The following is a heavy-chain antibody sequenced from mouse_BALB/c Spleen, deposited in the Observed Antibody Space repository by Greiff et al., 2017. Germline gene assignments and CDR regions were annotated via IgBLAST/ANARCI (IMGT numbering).Heavy chain of an antibody. V-gene: IGHV14-4*02. Sequence: VQLKQSGAELVRSGASVKLSCTASGFNIKDYYMHWVKQRPEQGLEWIGWIDPENGDTEYAPKFQGKATMTADTSSHTAYLQLSSLTSEDTAVYYCNGGLPPMDYWGQGTSVTVSS. CDR2: IDPENGDT. D-gene: IGHD2-4*01. J-gene: IGHJ4*01. CDR1: GFNIKDYY. CDR3: NGGLPPMDY.